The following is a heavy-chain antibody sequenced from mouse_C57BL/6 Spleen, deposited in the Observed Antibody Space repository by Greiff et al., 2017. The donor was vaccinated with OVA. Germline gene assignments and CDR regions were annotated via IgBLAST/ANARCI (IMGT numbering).Heavy chain of an antibody. V-gene: IGHV3-6*01. J-gene: IGHJ4*01. Sequence: EVQLQESGPGLVKPSQSLSLTCSVTGYSITSGYYWNWIRQFPGNKLEWMGYISYDGSNNYNPPLKNRISITRDTSKNQFFLKLNSVTTEDTATYYCARADGYYEGYYAMDYWGQGTSVTVSS. CDR2: ISYDGSN. CDR1: GYSITSGYY. D-gene: IGHD2-3*01. CDR3: ARADGYYEGYYAMDY.